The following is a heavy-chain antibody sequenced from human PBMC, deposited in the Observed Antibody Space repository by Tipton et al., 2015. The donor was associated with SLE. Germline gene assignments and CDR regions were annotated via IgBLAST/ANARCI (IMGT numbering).Heavy chain of an antibody. J-gene: IGHJ6*02. CDR2: INQDGSEK. CDR1: GFTFSRHW. CDR3: ARELTPYYGMDV. Sequence: SLRLSCAASGFTFSRHWMTWVRQAPGKGLEWVANINQDGSEKYYVDSVKGRFTISRDNAKDSLDLQMNSLRAEDTAVYYCARELTPYYGMDVWGQGTTVTVSS. V-gene: IGHV3-7*01.